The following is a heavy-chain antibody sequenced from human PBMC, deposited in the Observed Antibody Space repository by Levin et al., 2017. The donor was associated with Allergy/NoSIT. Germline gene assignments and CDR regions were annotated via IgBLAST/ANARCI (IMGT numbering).Heavy chain of an antibody. V-gene: IGHV1-18*01. CDR1: GYTFTSYG. CDR3: ARPAYCGGDCYSWYFDL. J-gene: IGHJ2*01. Sequence: ASVKVSCKASGYTFTSYGISWVRQAPGQGLEWMGWISAYNGNTNYAQKLQGRVTMTTDTSTSTAYMELRSLRSDDTAVYYCARPAYCGGDCYSWYFDLWGRGTLVTVSS. D-gene: IGHD2-21*02. CDR2: ISAYNGNT.